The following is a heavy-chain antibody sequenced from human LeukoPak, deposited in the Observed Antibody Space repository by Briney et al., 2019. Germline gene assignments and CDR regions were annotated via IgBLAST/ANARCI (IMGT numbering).Heavy chain of an antibody. CDR1: GFTFSSYG. J-gene: IGHJ4*02. CDR3: ARDGKSGEMATFDY. V-gene: IGHV3-30*03. Sequence: GGSLRLSCAASGFTFSSYGMHWVRQAPGKGLEWVAVISYDGSNKYYADSVKGRFTISRDNSKNTLYLQMNSLRPEDTAVYYCARDGKSGEMATFDYWGQGTLVTVSS. D-gene: IGHD5-24*01. CDR2: ISYDGSNK.